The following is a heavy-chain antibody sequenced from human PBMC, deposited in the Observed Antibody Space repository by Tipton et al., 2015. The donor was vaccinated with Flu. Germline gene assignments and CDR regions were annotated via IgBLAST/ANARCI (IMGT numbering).Heavy chain of an antibody. J-gene: IGHJ3*02. CDR1: GDSISTTIYY. D-gene: IGHD1-26*01. CDR3: ARALNSGREYTFDI. CDR2: IYYSGTT. Sequence: TLSLTCTVSGDSISTTIYYWGWVRQPPGKGLEWIGSIYYSGTTYYNPSLKSRVTISVDSSKNLFSLNLSSVTATDTAVYYCARALNSGREYTFDIWGRGTVVTVSS. V-gene: IGHV4-39*07.